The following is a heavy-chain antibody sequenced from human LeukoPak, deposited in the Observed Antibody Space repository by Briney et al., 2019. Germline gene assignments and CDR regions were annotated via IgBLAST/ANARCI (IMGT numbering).Heavy chain of an antibody. CDR3: TRRYGKNSWWFDP. J-gene: IGHJ5*02. CDR1: GLTFSASA. D-gene: IGHD4-17*01. V-gene: IGHV3-73*01. Sequence: PGGSLRLSCAASGLTFSASAMHWVRQASGKGLEWVGRIRSTANSYATAYAASVKGRFTISRDDSKNTAYLQMDSLKTEDTAVYYCTRRYGKNSWWFDPWGQGTLVTVSS. CDR2: IRSTANSYAT.